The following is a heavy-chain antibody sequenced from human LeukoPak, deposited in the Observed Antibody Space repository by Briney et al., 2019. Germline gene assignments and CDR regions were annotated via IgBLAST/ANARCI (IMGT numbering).Heavy chain of an antibody. J-gene: IGHJ3*02. CDR3: AAVVVTNDAFDI. V-gene: IGHV4-4*07. CDR2: IYTSGST. CDR1: GGSVSSYY. Sequence: SETLSLTCTVSGGSVSSYYWSWIRQPAGKGLEWIGRIYTSGSTNDNPSLKSRVTMSVDTSKNQFSLKLSSVTAADTDVYYCAAVVVTNDAFDIWGQGTMVTVSS. D-gene: IGHD3-22*01.